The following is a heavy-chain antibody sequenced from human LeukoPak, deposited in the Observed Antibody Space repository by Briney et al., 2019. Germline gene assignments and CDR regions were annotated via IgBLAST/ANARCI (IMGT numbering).Heavy chain of an antibody. D-gene: IGHD5-18*01. Sequence: ETLSLTCTVSGGSIISSSYYWGWIRQPPGKGLEWVSTISGSDGDTYYADSVKGRFTISRDNSKNTLYLQMNSLRAEATAVYYCAKDTPRGYNYGYFDYWGQETLLTVSS. CDR1: GGSIISSSYY. CDR3: AKDTPRGYNYGYFDY. CDR2: ISGSDGDT. V-gene: IGHV3-23*01. J-gene: IGHJ4*02.